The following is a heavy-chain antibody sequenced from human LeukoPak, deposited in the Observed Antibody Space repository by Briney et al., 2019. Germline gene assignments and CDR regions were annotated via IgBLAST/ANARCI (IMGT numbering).Heavy chain of an antibody. V-gene: IGHV4-30-2*01. Sequence: SQTLSLTCAVSGGSISSGGYSWSWLRQPPGTGLEWIGYIYHSGSTYYNPSLKSRVTISVDRSKNQFSLKLSSVTAADTAVYYCARYNYYDSSGPSDAFDIWGQGTMVTVSS. CDR2: IYHSGST. CDR3: ARYNYYDSSGPSDAFDI. J-gene: IGHJ3*02. D-gene: IGHD3-22*01. CDR1: GGSISSGGYS.